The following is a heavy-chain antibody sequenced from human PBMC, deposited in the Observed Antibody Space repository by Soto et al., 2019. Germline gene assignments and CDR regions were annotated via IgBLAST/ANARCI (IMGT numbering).Heavy chain of an antibody. CDR3: ASIAAAGYIDY. CDR1: GGSFSGYY. Sequence: VQLQQWGAGLLKPSETLSLTCAVYGGSFSGYYWSWIRQPPGKGLEWIGEINHSGSTNYNPSLKSRVTISVDTSKNQFSLKLSSVTAADTAVYYCASIAAAGYIDYWGQGTLVTVSS. J-gene: IGHJ4*02. V-gene: IGHV4-34*01. CDR2: INHSGST. D-gene: IGHD6-13*01.